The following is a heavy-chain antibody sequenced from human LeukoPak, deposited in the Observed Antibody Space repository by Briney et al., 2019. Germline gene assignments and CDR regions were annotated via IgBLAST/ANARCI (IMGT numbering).Heavy chain of an antibody. Sequence: SETLSLTCIVSGGSISSSIYYWAWVRQPPGKGLEWIGTVFYNGATQYSPSLRSRVTISIDTSTNQFSLKLTSVTAADTAVYYCGGNYYGMDVWGQGTTVTVSS. V-gene: IGHV4-39*07. J-gene: IGHJ6*02. CDR1: GGSISSSIYY. D-gene: IGHD2-15*01. CDR3: GGNYYGMDV. CDR2: VFYNGAT.